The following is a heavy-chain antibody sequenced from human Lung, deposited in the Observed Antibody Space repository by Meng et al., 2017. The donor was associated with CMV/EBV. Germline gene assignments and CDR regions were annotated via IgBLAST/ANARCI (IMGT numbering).Heavy chain of an antibody. CDR3: ARGSLEADEDPG. CDR1: GYTFTNDA. Sequence: QLPRVHSGSELKSPGPSVKVSCKASGYTFTNDAMNWVRQAPGQGLEWMGWINTITGDPTYAQGFTGRFVFSLDTSVSTAYLQISSLKTDDTAVYYCARGSLEADEDPGWGQGALVTDSS. V-gene: IGHV7-4-1*02. D-gene: IGHD6-13*01. J-gene: IGHJ4*02. CDR2: INTITGDP.